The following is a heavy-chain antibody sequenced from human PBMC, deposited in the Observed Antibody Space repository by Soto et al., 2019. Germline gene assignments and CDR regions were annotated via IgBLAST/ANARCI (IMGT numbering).Heavy chain of an antibody. D-gene: IGHD3-16*01. J-gene: IGHJ4*02. CDR3: GWGQPRGY. CDR1: GFTFSSYG. Sequence: QVQLVESGGGVVQPGRSLRLSCAASGFTFSSYGMHWVRQAPGKGLEWVAVISYDGSNKYYADSVKGRFTISRDNSKNTLYLQMNSLRAEDRAVYYCGWGQPRGYWGQGTLVTVSS. V-gene: IGHV3-30*03. CDR2: ISYDGSNK.